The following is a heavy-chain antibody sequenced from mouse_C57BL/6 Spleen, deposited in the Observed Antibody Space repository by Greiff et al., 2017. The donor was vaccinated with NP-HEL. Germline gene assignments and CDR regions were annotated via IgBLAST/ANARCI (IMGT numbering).Heavy chain of an antibody. Sequence: DVMLVESGGGLVKPGGSLKLSCAASGFTFSDYGMHWVRQAPEKGLEWVAYISSGSSTIYYADTVKGRFTISRDNAKNTLFLQMTSLRSEDTAMYYCARRYSNYVAWFAYWGQGTLVTVSA. CDR1: GFTFSDYG. CDR3: ARRYSNYVAWFAY. J-gene: IGHJ3*01. V-gene: IGHV5-17*01. D-gene: IGHD2-5*01. CDR2: ISSGSSTI.